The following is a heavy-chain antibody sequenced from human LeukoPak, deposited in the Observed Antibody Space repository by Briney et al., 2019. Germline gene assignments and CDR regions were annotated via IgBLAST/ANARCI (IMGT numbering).Heavy chain of an antibody. V-gene: IGHV1-2*06. Sequence: ASVKVSCKASGYTFTGYYMHWVRQAPGQGLEWMGRINPNSGGTNYAQKFQGRVTMTRDTSISTAYMELSRLRSDDTAVYYCARFDWVYGSTEDANSWGQGTLVTVSS. CDR3: ARFDWVYGSTEDANS. D-gene: IGHD6-13*01. J-gene: IGHJ4*02. CDR1: GYTFTGYY. CDR2: INPNSGGT.